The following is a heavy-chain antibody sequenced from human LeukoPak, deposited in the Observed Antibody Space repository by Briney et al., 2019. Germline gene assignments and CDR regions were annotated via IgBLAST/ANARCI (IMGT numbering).Heavy chain of an antibody. J-gene: IGHJ5*02. D-gene: IGHD2-2*01. CDR1: GGTFRNYI. Sequence: ASVTVSCRASGGTFRNYIFSWVRQAPGQGLEWVGGGMSMFYTSNYAQKFQGRVTITADENTSTVYMELSSLTSEDTAVYYCAKVQNEVVPIAMRGWFDPWGQGTLVAVSS. CDR3: AKVQNEVVPIAMRGWFDP. V-gene: IGHV1-69*13. CDR2: GMSMFYTS.